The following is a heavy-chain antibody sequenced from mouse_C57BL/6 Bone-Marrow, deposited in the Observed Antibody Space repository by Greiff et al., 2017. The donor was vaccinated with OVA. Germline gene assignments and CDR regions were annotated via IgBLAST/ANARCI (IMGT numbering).Heavy chain of an antibody. CDR3: ARSHDYDVGYWYFDV. CDR2: IWTGGGT. CDR1: GFSLTSYA. J-gene: IGHJ1*03. D-gene: IGHD2-4*01. V-gene: IGHV2-9-1*01. Sequence: VQLVESGPGLVAPSQSLSITCTVSGFSLTSYAISWVRQPPGKGLEWLGVIWTGGGTNYNSALNSRLSISKDNSKSQVFLKMNSMQTDDTARYYCARSHDYDVGYWYFDVWGTGTTVTVSS.